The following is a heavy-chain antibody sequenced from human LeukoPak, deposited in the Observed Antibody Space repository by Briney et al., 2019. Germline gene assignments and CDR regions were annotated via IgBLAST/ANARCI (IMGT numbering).Heavy chain of an antibody. J-gene: IGHJ4*02. CDR1: GYTFTGYY. V-gene: IGHV1-2*02. Sequence: ASVKVSCKASGYTFTGYYMHWVRPAPGQGLEGMGWINPNSGGTNYAQKFQGRVTMTRDTSISTAYMELSRLRSDDTAVYYCARERKGSSWYERCFGYWGQGTLVTVSS. CDR3: ARERKGSSWYERCFGY. D-gene: IGHD6-13*01. CDR2: INPNSGGT.